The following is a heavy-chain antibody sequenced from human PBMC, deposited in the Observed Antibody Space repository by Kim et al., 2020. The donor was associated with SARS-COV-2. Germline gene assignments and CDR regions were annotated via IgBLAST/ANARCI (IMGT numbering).Heavy chain of an antibody. D-gene: IGHD6-13*01. Sequence: SNPSLKSRVTISVDTSKTQFPLKLSSVTAADTAVDYCARGRCSSWYWFDPWGQGTLVTVSS. J-gene: IGHJ5*02. CDR3: ARGRCSSWYWFDP. V-gene: IGHV4-59*09.